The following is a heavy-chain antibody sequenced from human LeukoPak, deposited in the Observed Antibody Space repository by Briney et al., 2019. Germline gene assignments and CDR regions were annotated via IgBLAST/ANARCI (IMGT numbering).Heavy chain of an antibody. J-gene: IGHJ4*02. CDR3: ARDLDSGSYDFDY. V-gene: IGHV1-2*02. CDR1: GYTFTGYY. D-gene: IGHD1-26*01. Sequence: GASVKVSCKASGYTFTGYYMHWVRQAPGQGLEWMGWINPNSGGTNYAQKFQGRVTMTRDTSISTAYMELSRLRSDDTAVYYCARDLDSGSYDFDYWGQGTLVTVSS. CDR2: INPNSGGT.